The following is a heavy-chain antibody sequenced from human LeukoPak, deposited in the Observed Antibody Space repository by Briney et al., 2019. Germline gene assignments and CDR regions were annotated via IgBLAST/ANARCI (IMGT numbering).Heavy chain of an antibody. D-gene: IGHD3-22*01. J-gene: IGHJ4*02. V-gene: IGHV3-33*01. Sequence: GGSLRLSCAASGFIFSNFGMHWVGQAPGKGLEGVGVIRYDGGYKYYLDSVKGRFTISRDNAKNTLYLQMNKLRVEDMAVYYCARVGDYENSGSQPFDYWGQGTLVTVSP. CDR1: GFIFSNFG. CDR3: ARVGDYENSGSQPFDY. CDR2: IRYDGGYK.